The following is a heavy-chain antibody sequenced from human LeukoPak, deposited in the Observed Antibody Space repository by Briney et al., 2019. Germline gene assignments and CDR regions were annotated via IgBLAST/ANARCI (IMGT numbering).Heavy chain of an antibody. Sequence: GASVKVSCKASGYTFTSYGISWVRQAPGQGLEWMGWINTNTGNPTYAQGFAGRFVFSLDTSVTTAYLQISSLKAEDTGVYYCAGDPETTVTTSIDYWGQGTLVTVAS. V-gene: IGHV7-4-1*02. J-gene: IGHJ4*02. CDR1: GYTFTSYG. CDR2: INTNTGNP. CDR3: AGDPETTVTTSIDY. D-gene: IGHD4-17*01.